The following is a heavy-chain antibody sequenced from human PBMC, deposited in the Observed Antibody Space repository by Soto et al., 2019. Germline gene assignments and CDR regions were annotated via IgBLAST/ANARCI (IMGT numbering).Heavy chain of an antibody. J-gene: IGHJ4*02. CDR3: ARVRRGRAVMTAMHY. CDR1: GFTFSSYT. D-gene: IGHD2-21*02. CDR2: ISYDGSNK. Sequence: QVQLVESGGGVVQPGRSLRLSCAASGFTFSSYTMHWVRQAPGKGLEWVTVISYDGSNKQYADSVMGRFTISRDNSNNTLYLQINSLRAEDTAVYSCARVRRGRAVMTAMHYWGRGTLVTVSS. V-gene: IGHV3-30-3*01.